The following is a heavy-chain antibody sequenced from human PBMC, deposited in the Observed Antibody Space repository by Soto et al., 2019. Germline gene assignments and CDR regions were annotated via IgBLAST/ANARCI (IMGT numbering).Heavy chain of an antibody. V-gene: IGHV3-23*01. J-gene: IGHJ4*02. CDR1: GFTFDTYA. CDR3: ATGTASYYFDS. CDR2: ISGSGATT. Sequence: QLLESGGGLVQPGGSLRLSCAASGFTFDTYAISWVRQAPGRGLEWVSAISGSGATTYYADAVKGRFTISRDNSKNTLYLHIGSLRVDDTAIYYCATGTASYYFDSWGQGAPVTVSS.